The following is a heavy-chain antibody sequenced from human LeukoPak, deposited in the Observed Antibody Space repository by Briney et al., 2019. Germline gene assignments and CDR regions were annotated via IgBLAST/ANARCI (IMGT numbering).Heavy chain of an antibody. CDR2: ISSSSSYT. Sequence: KPGGSLRLSCAASGFTFSDYYMSWIRQAPGEGLEWISYISSSSSYTNYVDSVKGRFTISRDNAKNSLYLQMNSLRAEDTAVYYCVRAVSVSSYYFDCWGQGTLVTVSS. CDR3: VRAVSVSSYYFDC. CDR1: GFTFSDYY. V-gene: IGHV3-11*05. J-gene: IGHJ4*02. D-gene: IGHD5/OR15-5a*01.